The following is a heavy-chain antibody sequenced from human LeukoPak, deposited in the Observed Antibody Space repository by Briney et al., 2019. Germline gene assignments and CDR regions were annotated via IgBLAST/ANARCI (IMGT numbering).Heavy chain of an antibody. J-gene: IGHJ4*02. D-gene: IGHD3-3*01. CDR3: ARVRSGGYFDF. CDR2: IRSSGSTM. V-gene: IGHV3-48*03. Sequence: GGSLRLSCAASGFTFSSYEMNWVRQAPGKGLEWVSYIRSSGSTMYYADSLKGRFTISRDNAKNSLFLQMNSLRAEDTAVYYCARVRSGGYFDFWGQGTLVTVSS. CDR1: GFTFSSYE.